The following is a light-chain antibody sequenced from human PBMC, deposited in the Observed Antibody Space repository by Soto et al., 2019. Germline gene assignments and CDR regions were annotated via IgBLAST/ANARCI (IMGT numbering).Light chain of an antibody. CDR2: AGS. Sequence: QSVLTKPASGSGAPGQSSTLSCRGTSSDIGSYNHVAWYQQFPGKSPKLMMYAGSDGRLCVSDRFSGSKSGIPASLTISGLQTEDEADYYCISYADRQSYLFGTGTKVTVL. J-gene: IGLJ1*01. V-gene: IGLV2-14*03. CDR3: ISYADRQSYL. CDR1: SSDIGSYNH.